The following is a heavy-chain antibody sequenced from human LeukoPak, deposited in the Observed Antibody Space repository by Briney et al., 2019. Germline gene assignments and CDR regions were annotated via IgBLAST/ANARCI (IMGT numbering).Heavy chain of an antibody. CDR2: ISDDGRNK. D-gene: IGHD6-13*01. V-gene: IGHV3-30*18. J-gene: IGHJ4*02. CDR1: GFSFNNYG. CDR3: AKDRETTASGTFDF. Sequence: PGRSLRLSCAASGFSFNNYGMHYVRQAPGKGLEWVAVISDDGRNKNYADSVKGRLTISRDNSNNTLYLQMNSLRAEDTGVYYCAKDRETTASGTFDFWGQGTLVTVSS.